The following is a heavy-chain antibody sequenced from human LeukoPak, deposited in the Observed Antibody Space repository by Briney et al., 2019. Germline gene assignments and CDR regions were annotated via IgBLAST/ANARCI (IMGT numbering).Heavy chain of an antibody. D-gene: IGHD6-13*01. CDR1: GGSFSGYY. V-gene: IGHV4-34*01. CDR3: ARAYSSSWYLNWFDP. J-gene: IGHJ5*02. Sequence: SETLSLTCAVYGGSFSGYYWSWIRQPPGKGLEWIGEITHSGSTNYNPSLKSRVTISVDTSKNQFSLKLNSMIAADTAVYYCARAYSSSWYLNWFDPWGQGTLVTVSS. CDR2: ITHSGST.